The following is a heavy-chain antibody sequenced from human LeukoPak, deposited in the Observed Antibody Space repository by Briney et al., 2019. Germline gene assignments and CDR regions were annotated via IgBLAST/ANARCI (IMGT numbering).Heavy chain of an antibody. V-gene: IGHV1-18*01. CDR2: ISAYNGNT. CDR1: GYTFTSYG. J-gene: IGHJ4*02. CDR3: ARVGLRFLEWFLKAKYFDY. Sequence: GASVNVSCKASGYTFTSYGISWVRQAPGQGLEWMGWISAYNGNTNYAQKLQGRVTMTTDTSTSTAYMELRSLRSDDTAVYYCARVGLRFLEWFLKAKYFDYWGQGTLVTVSS. D-gene: IGHD3-3*01.